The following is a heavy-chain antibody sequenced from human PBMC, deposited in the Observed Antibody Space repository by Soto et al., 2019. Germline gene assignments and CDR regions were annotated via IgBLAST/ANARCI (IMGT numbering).Heavy chain of an antibody. J-gene: IGHJ4*02. V-gene: IGHV1-69*01. CDR1: GGIFSSYA. CDR2: IIPIFGTA. D-gene: IGHD3-22*01. CDR3: ARDGADYYDSSGYAKN. Sequence: QVQLVQSGAEVKKPGSSVKVSCKASGGIFSSYAISWVRQAPGQGLEWMGGIIPIFGTANYAQKFQGRVTITADESTSTAYMELSSLRSEDTAVYYCARDGADYYDSSGYAKNWGQGTLVTVSS.